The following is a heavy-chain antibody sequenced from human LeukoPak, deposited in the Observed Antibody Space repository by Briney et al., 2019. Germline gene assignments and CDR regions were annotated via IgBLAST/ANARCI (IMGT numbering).Heavy chain of an antibody. V-gene: IGHV4/OR15-8*02. J-gene: IGHJ4*02. CDR1: GGXLTSTNY. CDR2: ISLSGYT. D-gene: IGHD1-26*01. CDR3: SRESGPFSPFGH. Sequence: SETLSLTCVVSGGXLTSTNYWSWVRQPPGQVLEWIEEISLSGYTGFNPSLRSRDTMSLDESKNHLSINLASVTAADTAVYYCSRESGPFSPFGHWGQGILVTVTS.